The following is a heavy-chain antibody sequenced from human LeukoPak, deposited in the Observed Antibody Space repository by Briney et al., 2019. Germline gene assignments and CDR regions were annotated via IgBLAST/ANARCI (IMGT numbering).Heavy chain of an antibody. D-gene: IGHD3-3*01. CDR3: ARGGRFLEWLSPLTFDI. Sequence: SETLSLTCTVSGGSISSGSYYWSWIRQPAGKGLEWIGYIYYSGSTNYNPSLKSRVTISVDTSKNQFSLKLSSVTAADTAVYYCARGGRFLEWLSPLTFDIWGQGTMVTVSS. CDR2: IYYSGST. J-gene: IGHJ3*02. CDR1: GGSISSGSYY. V-gene: IGHV4-61*10.